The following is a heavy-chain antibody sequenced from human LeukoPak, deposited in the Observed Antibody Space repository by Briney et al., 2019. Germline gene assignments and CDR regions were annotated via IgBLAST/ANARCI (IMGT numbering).Heavy chain of an antibody. D-gene: IGHD5-24*01. CDR3: ARERRDGYNPPLPFHY. CDR1: GFTFSSYS. CDR2: ISSSSSYI. V-gene: IGHV3-21*01. J-gene: IGHJ4*02. Sequence: PGGSLRLSCAASGFTFSSYSMNWVRQAPGKGLEWVSSISSSSSYIYYADSVKGRFTISRDNAKNSLYLQMNSLRAEDTAVYYCARERRDGYNPPLPFHYWGQGTLATVSS.